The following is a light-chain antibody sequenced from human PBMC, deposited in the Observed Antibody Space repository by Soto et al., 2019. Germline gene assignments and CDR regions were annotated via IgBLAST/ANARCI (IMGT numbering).Light chain of an antibody. CDR1: SSNTGAGYD. J-gene: IGLJ2*01. CDR3: QSYDNSLSAAV. CDR2: DNS. V-gene: IGLV1-40*01. Sequence: QSVLTQPPSVSGAPGQRVTISCTGSSSNTGAGYDVHWYQQLPGTAPKLLIYDNSNRPSGVPDRFSSSKSGTSASLAITGLQTEDEADYYCQSYDNSLSAAVFGGGTKLTVL.